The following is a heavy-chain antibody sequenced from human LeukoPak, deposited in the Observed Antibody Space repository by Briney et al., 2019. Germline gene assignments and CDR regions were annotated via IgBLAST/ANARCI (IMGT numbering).Heavy chain of an antibody. J-gene: IGHJ4*02. D-gene: IGHD4-11*01. CDR3: ARTIYSDYSPTFDY. V-gene: IGHV3-48*03. CDR1: GFTFSSYE. Sequence: GGSLRLSCAASGFTFSSYEMNWVRQTPGKRLEWVSYISSSGGTIYYADSVKGRFTISRDNAKHSLYLQMNSLRAEDTAVYYCARTIYSDYSPTFDYWGQGTLVTVSS. CDR2: ISSSGGTI.